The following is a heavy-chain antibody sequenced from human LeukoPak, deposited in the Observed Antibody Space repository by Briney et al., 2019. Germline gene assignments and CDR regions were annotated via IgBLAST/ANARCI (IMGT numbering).Heavy chain of an antibody. CDR3: ARARYSSSSFT. CDR1: GFTFSSFW. CDR2: IYSDGSST. V-gene: IGHV3-74*01. J-gene: IGHJ4*02. D-gene: IGHD6-6*01. Sequence: GGPLRLSCAASGFTFSSFWMYCVRQAPGKGLVWVSRIYSDGSSTSYADSVKGRFTISRDNAKNSLYLQMNSLRAEDTAVYYCARARYSSSSFTWGQGTLVTVSS.